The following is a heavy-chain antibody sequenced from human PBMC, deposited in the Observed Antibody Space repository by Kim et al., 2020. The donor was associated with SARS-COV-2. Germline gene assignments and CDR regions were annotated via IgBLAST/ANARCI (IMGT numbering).Heavy chain of an antibody. J-gene: IGHJ4*02. V-gene: IGHV3-49*02. CDR2: GCTT. Sequence: GCTTVYAPSVGGRFTISIDDSKSIAYLQMNSLKTEDTAVYYCGSLGRGFYYWGQGTLVTVSS. D-gene: IGHD3-10*01. CDR3: GSLGRGFYY.